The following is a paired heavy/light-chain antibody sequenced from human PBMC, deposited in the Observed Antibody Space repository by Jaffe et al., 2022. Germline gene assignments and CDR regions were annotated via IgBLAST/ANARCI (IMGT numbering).Light chain of an antibody. Sequence: DIVMTQTPLSSPVTLGQPASISCRSSQSLVHSDGNTYLSWLQQRPGQPPRLLIYKISNRFSGVPDRFSGSGAGTDFTLKISRVEAEDVGVYYCMQVTRFPLTFGGGTKVEIK. CDR3: MQVTRFPLT. CDR2: KIS. CDR1: QSLVHSDGNTY. V-gene: IGKV2-24*01. J-gene: IGKJ4*01.
Heavy chain of an antibody. CDR2: ILYDGSNE. D-gene: IGHD5-18*01. Sequence: QVQLVESGGGVVQPGGSLRLSCAASGFTFSRYGMHWVRQAPGKGLEWVAFILYDGSNEFYADSVKGRFTISRDNSQNTLYLQMNSLRAEDTAVYYCAKDRAMVDPWGLGTLVTVSS. CDR1: GFTFSRYG. J-gene: IGHJ5*02. V-gene: IGHV3-30*02. CDR3: AKDRAMVDP.